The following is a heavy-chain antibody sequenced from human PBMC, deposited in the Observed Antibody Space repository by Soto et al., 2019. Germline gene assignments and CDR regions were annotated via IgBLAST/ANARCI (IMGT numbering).Heavy chain of an antibody. Sequence: PSETLSLTCAASGGSFSSYYWGWIRQPPGKGLEWIGSIYYSGSTYYNPFLKSRVTISVDTSKNQFSLKLSSVTAADTAVYYCARDRYRAYCGGDCYNWFDPWGQGTLVTVSS. CDR3: ARDRYRAYCGGDCYNWFDP. CDR1: GGSFSSYY. V-gene: IGHV4-39*02. J-gene: IGHJ5*02. CDR2: IYYSGST. D-gene: IGHD2-21*02.